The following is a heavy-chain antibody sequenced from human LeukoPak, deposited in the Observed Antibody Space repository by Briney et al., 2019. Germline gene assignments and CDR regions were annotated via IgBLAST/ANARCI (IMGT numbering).Heavy chain of an antibody. CDR3: ARPYGDYYYYYYMDV. D-gene: IGHD4-17*01. Sequence: GGSLRLSCAASGFTFSSYEMNWVRQAPGKGLEWVSYISSSGSTIYYAGSVKGRFTISRDNAKNSLYLQMNSLRAEDTAVYYCARPYGDYYYYYYMDVWGKGTTVTVSS. J-gene: IGHJ6*03. CDR1: GFTFSSYE. V-gene: IGHV3-48*03. CDR2: ISSSGSTI.